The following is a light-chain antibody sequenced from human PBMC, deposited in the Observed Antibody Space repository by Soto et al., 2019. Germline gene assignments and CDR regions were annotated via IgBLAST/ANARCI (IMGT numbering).Light chain of an antibody. V-gene: IGLV2-14*01. Sequence: QSALTQPASVSGSPGQSITISCTGTSSDIGTYKHVSWFQHHPGKAPKLIIFEVSNRPSGISDRFSGFKSANTAYLTISGVQPEDDADYHCSSYTTIKTVVFGGGTKLTVL. CDR1: SSDIGTYKH. CDR2: EVS. J-gene: IGLJ2*01. CDR3: SSYTTIKTVV.